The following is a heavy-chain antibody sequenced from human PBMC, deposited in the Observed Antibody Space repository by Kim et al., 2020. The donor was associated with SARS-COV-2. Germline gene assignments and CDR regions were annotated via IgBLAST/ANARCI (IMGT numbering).Heavy chain of an antibody. CDR2: ISSSGSTI. J-gene: IGHJ6*04. D-gene: IGHD2-2*01. Sequence: GGSLRRSCAASGFTFSDYYMSWIRQAPGKGLEWVSYISSSGSTIYYADSVKGRFTISTDNAKNSLYLQMNSLRAEDTAVYYCAREAKYQLLSMRFIYGMDVGGEGTTVTVSS. V-gene: IGHV3-11*01. CDR1: GFTFSDYY. CDR3: AREAKYQLLSMRFIYGMDV.